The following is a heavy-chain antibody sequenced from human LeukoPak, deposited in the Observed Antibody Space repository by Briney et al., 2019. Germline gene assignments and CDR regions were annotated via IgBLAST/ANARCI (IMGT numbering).Heavy chain of an antibody. Sequence: GGSLRLSCAASGFTFSSYSMNWVRQAPGKGLEWVSSISSSSTYIYYADSVKGRFTISRDNAKNLLYLRMNSLRAEDTAVYYCARVFFNQYGMDVWGQGTTVTVSS. CDR2: ISSSSTYI. J-gene: IGHJ6*02. CDR3: ARVFFNQYGMDV. D-gene: IGHD1-14*01. CDR1: GFTFSSYS. V-gene: IGHV3-21*01.